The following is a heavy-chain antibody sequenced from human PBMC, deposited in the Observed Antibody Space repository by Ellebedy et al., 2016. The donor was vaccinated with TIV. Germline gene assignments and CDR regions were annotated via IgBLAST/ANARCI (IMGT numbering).Heavy chain of an antibody. J-gene: IGHJ4*02. Sequence: GGSLRLSXAASGFTFSSYSMNWVRQAPGKGLEWVSYISSSSSTIYYADSVKGRFTISRDNAKNSLFLQMNGLRVEDTAMYYCARPRIGVPETIDNWGQGTLVTVSS. V-gene: IGHV3-48*04. D-gene: IGHD6-19*01. CDR1: GFTFSSYS. CDR3: ARPRIGVPETIDN. CDR2: ISSSSSTI.